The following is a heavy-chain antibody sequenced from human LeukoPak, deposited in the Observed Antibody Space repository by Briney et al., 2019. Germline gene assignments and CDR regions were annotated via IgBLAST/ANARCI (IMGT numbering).Heavy chain of an antibody. V-gene: IGHV3-23*01. CDR2: IGGSGGST. Sequence: GGSLRLSCAASGFTFSTYAMSWVRQAPGKGLEWVSAIGGSGGSTYYADSVKGRFTISRDNSKNTLYLQMNSMRAEDTAIYYCARSGYNRFDYWGQGTLVTVSS. CDR1: GFTFSTYA. CDR3: ARSGYNRFDY. J-gene: IGHJ4*02. D-gene: IGHD5-24*01.